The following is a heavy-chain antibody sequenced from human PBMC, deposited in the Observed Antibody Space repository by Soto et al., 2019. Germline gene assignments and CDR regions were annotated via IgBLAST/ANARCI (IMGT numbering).Heavy chain of an antibody. CDR3: ACSSSVDY. CDR2: IDPSDSYT. CDR1: GYSFSSYW. J-gene: IGHJ4*02. D-gene: IGHD6-13*01. Sequence: EVQLMQSGAEVKKPGESLRISCKGSGYSFSSYWIIWVRQMPGKGLEWMGTIDPSDSYTIYSPSFQGHVTISGDKSISTAYLQWSSLETSDTAVYYCACSSSVDYWGQGTLVTVSS. V-gene: IGHV5-10-1*01.